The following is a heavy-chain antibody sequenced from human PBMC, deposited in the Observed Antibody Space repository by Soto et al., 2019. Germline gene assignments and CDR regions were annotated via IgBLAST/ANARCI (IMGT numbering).Heavy chain of an antibody. V-gene: IGHV6-1*01. CDR3: ARGGKIAAAGRYYYYGMDV. J-gene: IGHJ6*02. CDR1: GDSVSSNSAA. D-gene: IGHD6-13*01. CDR2: TYYRSKWYN. Sequence: PSQTLSLTCAISGDSVSSNSAAWNWIRQSPSRGLEWLGRTYYRSKWYNDYAVSVKSRITINPDTSKNQFSLQLNSVTPEDTAVYYCARGGKIAAAGRYYYYGMDVWGQGTTVTVSS.